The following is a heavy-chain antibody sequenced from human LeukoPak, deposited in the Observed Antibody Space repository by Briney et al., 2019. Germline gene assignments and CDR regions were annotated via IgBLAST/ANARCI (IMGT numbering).Heavy chain of an antibody. CDR2: IYYSGST. J-gene: IGHJ6*02. D-gene: IGHD6-19*01. CDR1: GGSISSSSYY. CDR3: ASDTGGSYSSGWMISGYYYYYGMDV. V-gene: IGHV4-39*01. Sequence: PSETLSLTCTVSGGSISSSSYYWGWIRQPPGKGLEWIGSIYYSGSTYYNPSLKSRVTISEDTSKNQFSLKLSSVTAADTAVYYCASDTGGSYSSGWMISGYYYYYGMDVWGQGTTVTVSS.